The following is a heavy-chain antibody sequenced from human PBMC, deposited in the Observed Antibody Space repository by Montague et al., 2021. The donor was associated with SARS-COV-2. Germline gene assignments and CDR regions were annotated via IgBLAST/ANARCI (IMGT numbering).Heavy chain of an antibody. CDR3: ARVFPRWLQFDPYFDY. CDR1: GGSISSGSYY. D-gene: IGHD5-24*01. J-gene: IGHJ4*02. V-gene: IGHV4-61*02. Sequence: TLSLTCTVSGGSISSGSYYWSWIRQPAGKGLEWIGRIYTSGSTXYNPSLKSRVTISVDTSKNQFSLKLSSVTAADTAVYYCARVFPRWLQFDPYFDYWGQGTLVTVSS. CDR2: IYTSGST.